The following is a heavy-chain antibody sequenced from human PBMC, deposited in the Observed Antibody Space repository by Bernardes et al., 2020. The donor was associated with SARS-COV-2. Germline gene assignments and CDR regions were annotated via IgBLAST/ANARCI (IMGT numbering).Heavy chain of an antibody. CDR2: INHSGST. V-gene: IGHV4-34*01. CDR3: ARGAPDYGDWVYGY. CDR1: GGSFSGYY. D-gene: IGHD4-17*01. J-gene: IGHJ4*02. Sequence: ETLSLTCAVYGGSFSGYYWSWIRQPPGKGLEWIGEINHSGSTNYNPSLKSRVTISVDTSKNQFSLKLSSVTAADTAVYYCARGAPDYGDWVYGYWGQGTLVTVSS.